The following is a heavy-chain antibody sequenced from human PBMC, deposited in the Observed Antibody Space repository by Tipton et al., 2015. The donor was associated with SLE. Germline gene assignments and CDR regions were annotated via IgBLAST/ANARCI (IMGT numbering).Heavy chain of an antibody. Sequence: RSLRLSCAASGFTFSSYSMHWVRQAPGKGLEWVAVILYDGREKHHADSVKGRFTISRDNSKNTLYLQMNSLRADDTAMYYCARVGSEYGDDEVWGQGTLVTVSS. V-gene: IGHV3-30*04. CDR2: ILYDGREK. CDR1: GFTFSSYS. CDR3: ARVGSEYGDDEV. D-gene: IGHD4-17*01. J-gene: IGHJ4*02.